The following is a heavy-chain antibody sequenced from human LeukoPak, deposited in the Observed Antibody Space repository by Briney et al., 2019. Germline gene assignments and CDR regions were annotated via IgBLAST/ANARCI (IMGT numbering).Heavy chain of an antibody. CDR3: AHRRKDYGSGSLFFDY. CDR2: IYWDDDK. CDR1: GFSLSTSGVG. D-gene: IGHD3-10*01. J-gene: IGHJ4*02. V-gene: IGHV2-5*02. Sequence: GSGPTLVNPTQTLTLTCTFSGFSLSTSGVGVGWIRQPPGKALEWLALIYWDDDKRYSPSLKSRLTITKDTSKNQVVLTMTNMDPVDTATYYCAHRRKDYGSGSLFFDYWGQGTLVTVSP.